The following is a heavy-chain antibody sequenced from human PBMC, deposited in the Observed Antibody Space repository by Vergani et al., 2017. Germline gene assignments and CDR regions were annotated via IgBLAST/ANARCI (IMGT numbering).Heavy chain of an antibody. V-gene: IGHV3-43D*03. CDR1: GFTFDDYA. D-gene: IGHD3-22*01. Sequence: EVQLLESGGGLVQPGGSLRLSCAASGFTFDDYAIHWVRQAPGKGLEWVSLISWDGAGTYYADSVKGRFTISRDNSKNSLYLQMNSLRAEDTALYYCTKDTDSSGYYYFDYWGQGTLVIVSS. CDR3: TKDTDSSGYYYFDY. CDR2: ISWDGAGT. J-gene: IGHJ4*02.